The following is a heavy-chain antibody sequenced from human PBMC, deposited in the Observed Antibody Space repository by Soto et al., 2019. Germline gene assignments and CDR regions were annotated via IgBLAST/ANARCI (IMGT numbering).Heavy chain of an antibody. CDR2: IYYSGST. J-gene: IGHJ5*02. D-gene: IGHD3-22*01. Sequence: ASETLSLTCTVSGGSISSYYWSWIRQPPGKGLEWIGYIYYSGSTNYNPSLKSRVTISVDTSKNQFSLKLSSVTAADTAVYYCARRDYDSSGYQNNWFDPWGQGTLVTVS. CDR3: ARRDYDSSGYQNNWFDP. V-gene: IGHV4-59*01. CDR1: GGSISSYY.